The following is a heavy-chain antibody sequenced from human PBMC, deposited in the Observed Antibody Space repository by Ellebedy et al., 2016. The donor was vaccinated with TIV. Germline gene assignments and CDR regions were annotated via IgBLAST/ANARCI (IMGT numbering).Heavy chain of an antibody. CDR3: ARDPVGVGPAFDV. J-gene: IGHJ3*01. D-gene: IGHD4-23*01. Sequence: PGGSLRLSCAASGFTFSGYAMGWVRQAPGKGLGWVSGINSGGTRTNYADSVKGRFTISRDNSKNTLYLQMNSLRAEDTAVYYCARDPVGVGPAFDVWGQGTMVTVSS. CDR1: GFTFSGYA. CDR2: INSGGTRT. V-gene: IGHV3-23*03.